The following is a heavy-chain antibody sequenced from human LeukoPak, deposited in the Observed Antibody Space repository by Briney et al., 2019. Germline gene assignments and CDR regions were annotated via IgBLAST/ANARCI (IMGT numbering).Heavy chain of an antibody. Sequence: SETLSLTCTVSGGSISSSSYYWGWIRQPPGKGLEWIGSIYYSGSTYYNPSLKSRVTISVDTSKNQFSLKLSSVTAADTAVYYCARVLKRDAALPFAYWGQGTLVTVSS. V-gene: IGHV4-39*07. CDR3: ARVLKRDAALPFAY. CDR2: IYYSGST. D-gene: IGHD3-9*01. CDR1: GGSISSSSYY. J-gene: IGHJ4*02.